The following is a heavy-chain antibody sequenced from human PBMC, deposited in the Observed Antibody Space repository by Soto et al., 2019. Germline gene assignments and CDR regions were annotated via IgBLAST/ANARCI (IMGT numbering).Heavy chain of an antibody. V-gene: IGHV3-30-3*01. CDR1: GFTFSSYA. J-gene: IGHJ6*02. CDR2: ISYDGSNK. CDR3: ARPQQLASLDYYYYYGMDV. D-gene: IGHD6-13*01. Sequence: GGSLRLSCAASGFTFSSYAMHWVRQAPGKGLEWVAVISYDGSNKYYADSVKGRFTISRDNSKNTLYLQMNSLRAEDTAVYYCARPQQLASLDYYYYYGMDVWGQGTTVTVSS.